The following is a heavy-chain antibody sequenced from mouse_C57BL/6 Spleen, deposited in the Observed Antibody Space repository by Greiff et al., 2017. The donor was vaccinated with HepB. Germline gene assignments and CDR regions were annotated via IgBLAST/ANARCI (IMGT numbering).Heavy chain of an antibody. CDR3: ARRGGIYYDYDRAMDY. CDR1: GYTFTSYG. J-gene: IGHJ4*01. CDR2: IYPRSGNT. Sequence: QVQLKQSGAELARPGASVKLSCKASGYTFTSYGISWVKQRTGQGLEWIGEIYPRSGNTYYNEKLKGKATLTADKSSSTAYMELRSLTSEDSAVSFCARRGGIYYDYDRAMDYWGQGTSVTVSS. V-gene: IGHV1-81*01. D-gene: IGHD2-4*01.